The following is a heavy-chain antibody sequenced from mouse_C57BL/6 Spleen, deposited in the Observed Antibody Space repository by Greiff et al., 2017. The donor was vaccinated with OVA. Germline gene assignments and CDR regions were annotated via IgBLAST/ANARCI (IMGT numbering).Heavy chain of an antibody. CDR2: IDPNSGGT. Sequence: VQLQQPGAELVKPGASVKLSCKASGYTFTSYWMHWVKQRPGRGLEWIGRIDPNSGGTKYNEKFKSKATLTVDKSSSTAYLQLSSLTSEDCAVYDYTRGNYGDYWFAYWGQGTLVTVSA. CDR1: GYTFTSYW. D-gene: IGHD2-13*01. V-gene: IGHV1-72*01. CDR3: TRGNYGDYWFAY. J-gene: IGHJ3*01.